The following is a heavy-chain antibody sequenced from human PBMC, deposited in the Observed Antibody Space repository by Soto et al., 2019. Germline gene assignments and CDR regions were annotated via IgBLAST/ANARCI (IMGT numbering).Heavy chain of an antibody. V-gene: IGHV4-31*03. D-gene: IGHD6-6*01. CDR3: ARGSFSSSSSWFDP. CDR1: GGSISSGDYY. J-gene: IGHJ5*02. Sequence: SETLSLTCTVSGGSISSGDYYWSWIRQHPGKGLEWIGYIYYSGTTYYNPSLTSRVTISVDTSKNQFSLKLTSVTAADTAVYYCARGSFSSSSSWFDPWGQGTLVTVSS. CDR2: IYYSGTT.